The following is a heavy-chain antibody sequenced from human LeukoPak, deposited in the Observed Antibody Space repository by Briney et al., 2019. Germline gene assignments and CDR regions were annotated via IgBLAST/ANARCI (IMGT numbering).Heavy chain of an antibody. CDR2: IIPIFGTA. D-gene: IGHD5-24*01. V-gene: IGHV1-69*05. Sequence: PGGSLRLSCAVSGFTFSSYAISWVRQAPGQGLEWMGGIIPIFGTANYAQKFQGRVTITTDESTSTAYMELSSLRSEDTAVYYCARDTDGDGYNSENDAFDIWGQGTMVTVSS. CDR1: GFTFSSYA. CDR3: ARDTDGDGYNSENDAFDI. J-gene: IGHJ3*02.